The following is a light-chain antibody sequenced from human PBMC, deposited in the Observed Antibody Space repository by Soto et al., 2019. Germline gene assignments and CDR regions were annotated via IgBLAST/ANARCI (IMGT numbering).Light chain of an antibody. J-gene: IGKJ2*01. Sequence: DIVLTQSPGTLSLSPGEGATLSCRASQSVSSSHLAWYQQKPGQAPRLVIYGASSSATGIPDRFSGSGSGTDFTLTISRLEPEDFAVYYCQPYGGSTLYTFGQGSTLQ. V-gene: IGKV3-20*01. CDR3: QPYGGSTLYT. CDR2: GAS. CDR1: QSVSSSH.